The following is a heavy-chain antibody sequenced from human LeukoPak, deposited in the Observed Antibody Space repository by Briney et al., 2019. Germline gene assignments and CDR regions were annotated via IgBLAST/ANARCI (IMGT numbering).Heavy chain of an antibody. V-gene: IGHV3-23*01. D-gene: IGHD2-21*02. J-gene: IGHJ3*02. CDR2: ISGSGGST. CDR3: ARGIMGGDYAQIRAFDI. CDR1: GFTFSSYA. Sequence: GGSLRLSCAASGFTFSSYAMSWVRQAPGKGLEWVSAISGSGGSTYYADSVKGRFTISRDNSKNTLYLQMNSLRAEDTAVYYCARGIMGGDYAQIRAFDIWGQGTMVTVSS.